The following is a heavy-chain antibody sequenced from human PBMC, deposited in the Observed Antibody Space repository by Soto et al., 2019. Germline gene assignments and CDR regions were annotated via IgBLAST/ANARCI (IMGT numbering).Heavy chain of an antibody. CDR2: ISAYNGNT. Sequence: QGLEWMGWISAYNGNTNYAQKLQGRVTMTTDTSTSTAYMELRSLRAEDTAVYYCEREFYYYDRSADSAYWG. CDR3: EREFYYYDRSADSAY. D-gene: IGHD3-9*01. V-gene: IGHV1-18*01. J-gene: IGHJ4*01.